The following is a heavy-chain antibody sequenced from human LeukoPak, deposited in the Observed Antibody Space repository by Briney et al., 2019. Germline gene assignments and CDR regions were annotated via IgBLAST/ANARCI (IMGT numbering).Heavy chain of an antibody. V-gene: IGHV3-7*03. D-gene: IGHD3-22*01. CDR1: GFTFSSYW. CDR2: IKQDGSEK. CDR3: ARGAFDYYDSSGLYYFDY. J-gene: IGHJ4*02. Sequence: PGGSLRLSCAASGFTFSSYWMSWVRQAPGKGLEWVANIKQDGSEKYYVDSVKGRFTISRDNAKNSLYLQMNSLRAEDTAVYYCARGAFDYYDSSGLYYFDYWGQGTLVTVSS.